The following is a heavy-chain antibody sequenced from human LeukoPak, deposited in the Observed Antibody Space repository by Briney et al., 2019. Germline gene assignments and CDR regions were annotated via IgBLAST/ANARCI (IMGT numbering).Heavy chain of an antibody. Sequence: GGSLRLSCAASGFTFPDYGMSWVRLAPGKGPEWVSGVDLNGGSTHYADSVKGRFTISRDNAKNSLYLQMNTLRAEDTALYYCARLFNFYGSGTYYPFDSWGQGALVTVSS. CDR3: ARLFNFYGSGTYYPFDS. J-gene: IGHJ4*02. CDR1: GFTFPDYG. V-gene: IGHV3-20*04. D-gene: IGHD3-10*01. CDR2: VDLNGGST.